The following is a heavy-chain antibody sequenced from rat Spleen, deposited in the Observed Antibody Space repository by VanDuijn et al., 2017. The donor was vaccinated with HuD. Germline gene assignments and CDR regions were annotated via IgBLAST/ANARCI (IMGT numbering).Heavy chain of an antibody. CDR2: ISYDGSTT. CDR1: GFTFSSYD. V-gene: IGHV5-7*01. D-gene: IGHD1-11*01. J-gene: IGHJ2*01. Sequence: EVQLVESGGGLVQPGRAMKLSCTASGFTFSSYDMAWVRQAPTKGLEWVASISYDGSTTYYRDSVKGRFTISRDNAKSTLYLQMDSLRSEDTATYHCARRIYGGYRYFDYWGQGVMVTVSS. CDR3: ARRIYGGYRYFDY.